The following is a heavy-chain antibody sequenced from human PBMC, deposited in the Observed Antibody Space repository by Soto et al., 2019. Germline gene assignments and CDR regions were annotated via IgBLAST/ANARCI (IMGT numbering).Heavy chain of an antibody. CDR2: ISWGGGST. Sequence: GGSLRLSCAASGFTFDDYTMHWVRQAPGKGLEWVSLISWGGGSTYYADSVKGRFTISRDNSKNSLYLQMNSLRTEDTALYYRAQNQLYFNYYYGMDVWGQGTTVTVSS. J-gene: IGHJ6*02. CDR3: AQNQLYFNYYYGMDV. CDR1: GFTFDDYT. D-gene: IGHD3-10*01. V-gene: IGHV3-43*01.